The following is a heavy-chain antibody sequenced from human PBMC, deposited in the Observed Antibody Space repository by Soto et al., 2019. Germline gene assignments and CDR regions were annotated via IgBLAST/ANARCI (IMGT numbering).Heavy chain of an antibody. J-gene: IGHJ5*02. CDR1: GYTFTNNW. CDR2: IYPNDFET. CDR3: ARADHYDILTGYYLRGSWFDP. V-gene: IGHV5-51*01. D-gene: IGHD3-9*01. Sequence: PGESLKISCKASGYTFTNNWIGWVRQMPGKGLEWMGIIYPNDFETRYSPSFQGQVTFSADRSITTAYLQWSSLTASDTAMYYCARADHYDILTGYYLRGSWFDPWGQGTLVTVSS.